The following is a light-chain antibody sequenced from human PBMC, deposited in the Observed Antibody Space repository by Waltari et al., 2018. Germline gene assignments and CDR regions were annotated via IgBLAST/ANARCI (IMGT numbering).Light chain of an antibody. V-gene: IGLV3-1*01. CDR1: NLGDKY. CDR3: QAWDSGAAGV. Sequence: SYELSQPPSVSVSPGQTATISCSGDNLGDKYACWYQQKPGQSPVLVIYQDSRRPSGIPERFSGSNAGNTATLSISGTQAMDEADYYCQAWDSGAAGVFGTGTKVTVL. J-gene: IGLJ1*01. CDR2: QDS.